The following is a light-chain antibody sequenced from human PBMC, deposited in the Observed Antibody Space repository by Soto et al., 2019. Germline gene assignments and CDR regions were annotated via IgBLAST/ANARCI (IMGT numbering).Light chain of an antibody. J-gene: IGLJ2*01. CDR1: SSDIGSYNL. CDR2: EVR. Sequence: QSALTQPASVSGSPGQSITISCSGTSSDIGSYNLVSWYQQHPGKAPKLLIFEVRRLPSGVSSRFSGSKSGNTASLTISGLQAEDEAGYYCSSHAGTDVLVVFGRGTQLTVL. CDR3: SSHAGTDVLVV. V-gene: IGLV2-23*02.